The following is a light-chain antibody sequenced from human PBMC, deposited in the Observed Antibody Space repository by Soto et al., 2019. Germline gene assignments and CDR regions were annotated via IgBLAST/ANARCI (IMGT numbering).Light chain of an antibody. V-gene: IGKV1-5*03. CDR2: KAS. CDR3: QPYNSDSRT. J-gene: IGKJ1*01. CDR1: QSISTY. Sequence: DIQMTQSPSTLSASVGDRVTITCRASQSISTYLAWYRHKPGEAPKLPIYKASTLERGVPSRFSGSGSGTDFTLTISSLKPDDFATYYCQPYNSDSRTIGQGTKVDIK.